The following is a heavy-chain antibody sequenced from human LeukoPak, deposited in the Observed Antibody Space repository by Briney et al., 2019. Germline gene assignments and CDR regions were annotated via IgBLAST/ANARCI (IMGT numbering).Heavy chain of an antibody. CDR3: ARGGYDSSGYGRY. J-gene: IGHJ4*02. Sequence: GGSLRLSCAASGFTFSSYAMSWVRQAPGKGLEWVSAISGSGGSTYYADSVKGRFTISRDNSKNTLYLQMNSLRAEDTAVYYCARGGYDSSGYGRYWGQGTLVTVSS. CDR1: GFTFSSYA. CDR2: ISGSGGST. V-gene: IGHV3-23*01. D-gene: IGHD3-22*01.